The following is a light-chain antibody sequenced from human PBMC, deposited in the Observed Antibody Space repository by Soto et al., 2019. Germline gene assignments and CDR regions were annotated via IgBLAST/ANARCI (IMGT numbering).Light chain of an antibody. CDR2: STN. CDR1: SGSVSNSYH. CDR3: VLYMGSGIWV. Sequence: QAVVTQEPSFSVSPGGTVTLTCGLSSGSVSNSYHPSWYQQTPGQAPRTLIYSTNTRSSGVPERFSGSILGNKAALIITGAQADDESDYYCVLYMGSGIWVFGGGTQLTVL. J-gene: IGLJ3*02. V-gene: IGLV8-61*01.